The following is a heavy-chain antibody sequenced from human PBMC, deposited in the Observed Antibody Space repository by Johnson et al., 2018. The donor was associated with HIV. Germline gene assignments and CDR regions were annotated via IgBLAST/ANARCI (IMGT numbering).Heavy chain of an antibody. V-gene: IGHV3-30*04. CDR2: ISYDGKNK. CDR1: GFTFSSYA. Sequence: QVQLVESGGGVVRPGGSLRLSCAASGFTFSSYAMHWVRQAPGKGLEWVAVISYDGKNKDYADPVKGRFTLSRDNSKNSLYLQMNSLRAEDTALYYCAKDRDLAAAGTDAFDIWGQGTMVTVSS. J-gene: IGHJ3*02. D-gene: IGHD6-13*01. CDR3: AKDRDLAAAGTDAFDI.